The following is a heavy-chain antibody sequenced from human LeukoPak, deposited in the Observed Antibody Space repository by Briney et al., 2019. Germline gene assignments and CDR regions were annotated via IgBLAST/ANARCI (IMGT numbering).Heavy chain of an antibody. D-gene: IGHD3-22*01. CDR1: GFTFSSYS. CDR3: AKGAGTMIVVGLDV. CDR2: ISSSSSYI. J-gene: IGHJ6*02. Sequence: GGSLRLSCAASGFTFSSYSMNWVRQAPGKGLEWVSSISSSSSYIYYADSVKGRFTISRDNAKSSLYLQMNSLRAEDTAVYYCAKGAGTMIVVGLDVWGQGTTVTVSS. V-gene: IGHV3-21*04.